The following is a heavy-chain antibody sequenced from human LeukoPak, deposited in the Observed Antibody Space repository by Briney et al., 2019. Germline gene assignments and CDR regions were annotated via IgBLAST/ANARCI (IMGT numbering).Heavy chain of an antibody. D-gene: IGHD6-13*01. CDR3: ARIAAAGFLGWFDP. Sequence: SETLSLTCAVYGGSFSGYYWSWIRQPPGKGLEWIGEINHSGSTNYNPSLKSRVTISLDTSKNQFSLKLSSVTAADTAVYYCARIAAAGFLGWFDPWGQGILVTVSS. CDR1: GGSFSGYY. J-gene: IGHJ5*02. CDR2: INHSGST. V-gene: IGHV4-34*01.